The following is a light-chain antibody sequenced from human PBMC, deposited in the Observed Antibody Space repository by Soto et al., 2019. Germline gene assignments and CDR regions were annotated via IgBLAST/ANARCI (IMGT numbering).Light chain of an antibody. V-gene: IGKV1-12*01. Sequence: DIQMTQSPSSVSASVGDRVTIACRASEGIDSWLAWYQQKPGEAPKLLISAASTLQSAVPTRFNGTGFGTDFTLTITSLQPEDSATYYCHQGIHFPLAFGGGTKVEIK. J-gene: IGKJ4*01. CDR1: EGIDSW. CDR3: HQGIHFPLA. CDR2: AAS.